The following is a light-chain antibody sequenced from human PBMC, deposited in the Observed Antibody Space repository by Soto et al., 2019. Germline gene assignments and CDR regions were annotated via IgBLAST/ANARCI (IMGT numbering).Light chain of an antibody. CDR2: GAS. V-gene: IGKV3-15*01. J-gene: IGKJ1*01. Sequence: EMGMTQSPATLSVSSGERATLSCRASQSVSSNLAWYQQKPGQAPRLLIYGASTRATGIPARFSGSGSGTEFTLTISSLQSEDFAVYYCQQYNNWPRTFGQGTKVEIK. CDR3: QQYNNWPRT. CDR1: QSVSSN.